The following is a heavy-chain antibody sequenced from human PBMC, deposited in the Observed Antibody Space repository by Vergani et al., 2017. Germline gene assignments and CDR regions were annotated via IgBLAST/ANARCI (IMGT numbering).Heavy chain of an antibody. CDR2: ISYDGSNK. V-gene: IGHV3-30*18. J-gene: IGHJ4*02. D-gene: IGHD3-9*01. CDR3: AKDRNDILTGYYRN. CDR1: GFTFSSYG. Sequence: QVQLVESGGGVVQPGRSLRLSCAASGFTFSSYGMHWVRQAPGKGLEWVAVISYDGSNKYYADSVKGRFTISRDNSKNTLYLQMNSLRAEDTALYYCAKDRNDILTGYYRNWGQGTLVTVSS.